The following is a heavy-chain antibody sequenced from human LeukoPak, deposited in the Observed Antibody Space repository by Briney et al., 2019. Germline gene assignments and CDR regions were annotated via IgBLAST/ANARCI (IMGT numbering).Heavy chain of an antibody. J-gene: IGHJ4*02. CDR1: GFTFDDYA. V-gene: IGHV3-9*01. CDR2: ISWNSGSI. D-gene: IGHD6-13*01. Sequence: GRSLRLSCAASGFTFDDYAIHWVRQAPGKGLEWVSGISWNSGSIGYADSVKGRFTISRDNAKNSLYLQMNSLRAEDTAVYYCARESAEAAADFDYWGQGTLVTVSS. CDR3: ARESAEAAADFDY.